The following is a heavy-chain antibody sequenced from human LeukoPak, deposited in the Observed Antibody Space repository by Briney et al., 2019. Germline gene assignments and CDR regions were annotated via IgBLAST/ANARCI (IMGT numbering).Heavy chain of an antibody. Sequence: GGSLRLSCTASGFTFSDAWMTWVRQAPGKGLEWVGRIKRKTDGETTEYVAPVKGRFTISRDDSKNTLYPQMNSLKTEDTGVYYCATASSGLFYWGQGTLVTVSS. J-gene: IGHJ4*02. D-gene: IGHD3-16*01. CDR1: GFTFSDAW. V-gene: IGHV3-15*01. CDR2: IKRKTDGETT. CDR3: ATASSGLFY.